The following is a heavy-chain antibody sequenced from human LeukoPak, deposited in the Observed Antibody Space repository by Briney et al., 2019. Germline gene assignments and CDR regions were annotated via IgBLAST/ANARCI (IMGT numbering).Heavy chain of an antibody. D-gene: IGHD3-10*02. CDR3: AELGITMIGGV. J-gene: IGHJ6*04. CDR1: GFTFSSYW. Sequence: GGSLRLTCAASGFTFSSYWMSWVRQAPGKGLVWVSRINSDGSSIAYADSVRGRFTISRDNAKNSLYLQMNSLRAEDTAVYYCAELGITMIGGVWGKGTTVTISS. CDR2: INSDGSSI. V-gene: IGHV3-74*01.